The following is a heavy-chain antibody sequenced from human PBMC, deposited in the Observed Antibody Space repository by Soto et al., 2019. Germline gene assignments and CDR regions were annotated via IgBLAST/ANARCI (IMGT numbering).Heavy chain of an antibody. Sequence: QVQLQESGPGLVKPSETLSLTCTVSGGSISGYYWSWIRQPPGKRLEWIGYIDYYGSTNYNHSLKSRVTISVDTSKKQFSLNLGSVNAADTAIYYCAIYCDWPSGFDIWGQGTMVTVSS. CDR3: AIYCDWPSGFDI. CDR1: GGSISGYY. V-gene: IGHV4-59*01. J-gene: IGHJ3*02. D-gene: IGHD3-9*01. CDR2: IDYYGST.